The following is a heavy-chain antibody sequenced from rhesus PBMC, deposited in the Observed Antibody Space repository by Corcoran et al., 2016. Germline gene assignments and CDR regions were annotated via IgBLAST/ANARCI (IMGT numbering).Heavy chain of an antibody. V-gene: IGHV4-173*01. J-gene: IGHJ3*01. CDR3: ARDAPGYYYAFDF. CDR2: MSGSSGST. D-gene: IGHD3-34*01. Sequence: QLQLQESGPGLVKPSETLSLTCAVSGGSISSNYWSWIRQPPGKGLGWIGRMSGSSGSTAYNPSLKFRVTISTDASKNPFSLSLSSVTAADTAVYYCARDAPGYYYAFDFWGQGLRVTVSS. CDR1: GGSISSNY.